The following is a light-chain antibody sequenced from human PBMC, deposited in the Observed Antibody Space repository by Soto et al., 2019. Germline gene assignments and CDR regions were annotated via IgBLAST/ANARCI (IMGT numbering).Light chain of an antibody. J-gene: IGKJ2*01. Sequence: DIVMTQSPLSLPVTPGEPASISCRSSQSLLHSNGYNYLDWYLQKPGQSPQLLIYLGSNRASGVPDGFSGSGSGTDFTLKISRVEAEDVGVYYCMQALQTPYTFGQGTKREIK. V-gene: IGKV2-28*01. CDR3: MQALQTPYT. CDR2: LGS. CDR1: QSLLHSNGYNY.